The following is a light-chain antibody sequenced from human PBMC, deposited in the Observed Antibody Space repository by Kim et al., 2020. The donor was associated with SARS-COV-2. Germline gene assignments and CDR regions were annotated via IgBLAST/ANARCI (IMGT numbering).Light chain of an antibody. V-gene: IGKV3-11*01. CDR1: QSVSSN. CDR3: QQHRNWPPWT. Sequence: SPAERATLSCRSRQSVSSNLAWSQQQPGQAPTLPLYDASATTTGIPARFSGSGSGTDLTLTISSLEPEDFEFYYYQQHRNWPPWTFGQGTKVDIK. J-gene: IGKJ1*01. CDR2: DAS.